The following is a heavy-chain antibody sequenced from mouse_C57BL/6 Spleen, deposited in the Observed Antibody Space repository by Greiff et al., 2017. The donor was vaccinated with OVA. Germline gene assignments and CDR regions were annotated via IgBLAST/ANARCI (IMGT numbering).Heavy chain of an antibody. Sequence: VQVVESGPGLVQPSQSLSITCTVSGFSLTSYGVHWVRQSPGKGLEWLGVIWSGGSTDYNAAFISRLSISKDNSKSQVFFKMNSLQADDTAIYYCARNEGGYDRWFAYWGQGTLVTVSA. CDR1: GFSLTSYG. D-gene: IGHD2-3*01. CDR3: ARNEGGYDRWFAY. V-gene: IGHV2-2*01. J-gene: IGHJ3*01. CDR2: IWSGGST.